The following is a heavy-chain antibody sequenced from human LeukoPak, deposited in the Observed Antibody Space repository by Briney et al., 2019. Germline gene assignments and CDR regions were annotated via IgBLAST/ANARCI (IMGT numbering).Heavy chain of an antibody. Sequence: GGSLRLSCAASGFTFSSYEMNWVRQAPGKGLEWVSYISSSGTAIHYADSVRVRFTVSRTNAKNSMFLQMNSLRAEDTAVYYCAREKTACGGDCYDSWGQGTMVTVSS. D-gene: IGHD2-21*01. CDR2: ISSSGTAI. J-gene: IGHJ4*02. V-gene: IGHV3-48*03. CDR1: GFTFSSYE. CDR3: AREKTACGGDCYDS.